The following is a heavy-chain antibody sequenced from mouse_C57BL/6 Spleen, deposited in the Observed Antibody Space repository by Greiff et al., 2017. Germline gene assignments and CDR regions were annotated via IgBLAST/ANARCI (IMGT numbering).Heavy chain of an antibody. V-gene: IGHV1-82*01. D-gene: IGHD2-1*01. CDR3: ARGADGNYTFDY. J-gene: IGHJ2*01. Sequence: QVQLKQSGPELVKPGASVKISCKASGYAFSGSWMNWVKQGPGKGLEWFGRIYPGDGDTNYTGKFKGKSTLTADKSSSTAYMQLSSLKSEDSAVYCCARGADGNYTFDYWGQGTTLTVSS. CDR1: GYAFSGSW. CDR2: IYPGDGDT.